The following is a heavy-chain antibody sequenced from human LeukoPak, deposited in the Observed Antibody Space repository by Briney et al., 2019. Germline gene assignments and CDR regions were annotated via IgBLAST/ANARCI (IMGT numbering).Heavy chain of an antibody. CDR2: IDHRGDT. D-gene: IGHD5-24*01. Sequence: SETLSLTCAVYGGSFSRYYWSWIRQSPGKGLEWIAEIDHRGDTNYNPSVKSRVTISVDTSKNQFSLKVRSLSAADTALYYCARGATISETGYFDFWGQGTLVTVPS. V-gene: IGHV4-34*01. J-gene: IGHJ4*03. CDR3: ARGATISETGYFDF. CDR1: GGSFSRYY.